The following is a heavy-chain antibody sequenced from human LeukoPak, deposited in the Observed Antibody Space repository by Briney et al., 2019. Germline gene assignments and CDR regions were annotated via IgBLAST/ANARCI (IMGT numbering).Heavy chain of an antibody. Sequence: PGGSLRLSCAASGFTVSSNYMSRVRQAPGKGLEWVSVIYSGGSTYYADSVKGRFTVSRDNSKNTLYLQMNSLRAEDTAVYYCARSLGESEEDYWGQGTLVTVSS. J-gene: IGHJ4*02. D-gene: IGHD1-26*01. V-gene: IGHV3-53*01. CDR1: GFTVSSNY. CDR3: ARSLGESEEDY. CDR2: IYSGGST.